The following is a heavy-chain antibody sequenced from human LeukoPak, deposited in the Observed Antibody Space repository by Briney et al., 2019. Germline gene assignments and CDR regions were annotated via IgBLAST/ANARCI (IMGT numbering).Heavy chain of an antibody. J-gene: IGHJ4*02. CDR3: ATAPLNEYPSGWYSFDY. CDR2: INPNSGGT. Sequence: GASVKVSCKASGYTFTAYYMHWVRQAPGQRLEWMGWINPNSGGTNYAQKFQDRVTVTRDTSISTASMELNRLRSDDTAVYYCATAPLNEYPSGWYSFDYWGQGTLVTVSS. D-gene: IGHD6-19*01. CDR1: GYTFTAYY. V-gene: IGHV1-2*02.